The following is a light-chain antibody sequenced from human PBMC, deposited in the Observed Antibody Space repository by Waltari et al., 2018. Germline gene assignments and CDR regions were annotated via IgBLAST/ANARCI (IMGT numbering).Light chain of an antibody. V-gene: IGLV3-21*04. CDR3: HVWHPHVDPGV. J-gene: IGLJ1*01. CDR2: YDR. Sequence: SYVVTQPPSVSVAPGETATITCGGDNMGTYSVHWYQQKQGQAPVLVIFYDRDRPSGIPDRFSGSNSGNTATLTISRVEAGDEARYYCHVWHPHVDPGVFGTGTEVTVL. CDR1: NMGTYS.